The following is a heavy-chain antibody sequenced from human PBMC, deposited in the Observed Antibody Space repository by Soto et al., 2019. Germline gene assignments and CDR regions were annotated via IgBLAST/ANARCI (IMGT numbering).Heavy chain of an antibody. CDR3: AKDRVYDSSGPDY. CDR1: GFTFSNAW. V-gene: IGHV3-15*01. Sequence: GGSLRLSCAASGFTFSNAWMSWVRQAPGKGLEWVGRIKSKTDGGTTDYAAPVKGRFTISRDNSKNTLYLQMNSLRAEDTAVYYCAKDRVYDSSGPDYWGQGTLVTVS. J-gene: IGHJ4*02. D-gene: IGHD3-22*01. CDR2: IKSKTDGGTT.